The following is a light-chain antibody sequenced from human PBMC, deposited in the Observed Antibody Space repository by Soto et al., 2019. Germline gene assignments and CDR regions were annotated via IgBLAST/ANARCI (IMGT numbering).Light chain of an antibody. J-gene: IGKJ1*01. CDR3: QQYFNWPLTWT. CDR1: QSVRTN. Sequence: EVVLTQSPATLSVSAGGTVTLSCRASQSVRTNVAWYQRIPGQAPRLLVYGASTRATGVPARFTGSGSGIEFSLTISSLLSEDSAFYYCQQYFNWPLTWTFGPGTKVQIK. V-gene: IGKV3-15*01. CDR2: GAS.